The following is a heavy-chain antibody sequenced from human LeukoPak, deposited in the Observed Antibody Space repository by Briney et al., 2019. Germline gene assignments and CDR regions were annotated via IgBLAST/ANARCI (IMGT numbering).Heavy chain of an antibody. V-gene: IGHV4-34*01. J-gene: IGHJ5*02. CDR3: ARGQGVTLIKVGKNWFDP. CDR1: GFTFSKFA. CDR2: ISDSGTT. Sequence: AGGSLRLSCAAAGFTFSKFAMHWIRQTPGKGLEWIGEISDSGTTNINPSLRRRVSLSVDTSKNQFSLDMRSMTAADTGVYYCARGQGVTLIKVGKNWFDPWSQGTPVIVSP. D-gene: IGHD3-22*01.